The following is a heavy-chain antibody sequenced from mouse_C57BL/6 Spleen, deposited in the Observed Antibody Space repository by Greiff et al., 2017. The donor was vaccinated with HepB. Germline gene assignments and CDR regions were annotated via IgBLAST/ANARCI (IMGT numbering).Heavy chain of an antibody. CDR2: IYPGSGST. V-gene: IGHV1-55*01. J-gene: IGHJ3*01. CDR3: ARGIYYYGSSYVSWFAY. Sequence: QVQLQQPGAELVKPGASVKMSCKASGYTFTSYWITWVKQRPGQGLEWIGDIYPGSGSTNYNEKFKSKATLTVDTSSSTAYMQLSSLTSEDSAVYYCARGIYYYGSSYVSWFAYWGQGTLVTVSA. D-gene: IGHD1-1*01. CDR1: GYTFTSYW.